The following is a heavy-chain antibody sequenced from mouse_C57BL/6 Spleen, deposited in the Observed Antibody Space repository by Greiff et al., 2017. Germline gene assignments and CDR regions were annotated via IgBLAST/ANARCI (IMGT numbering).Heavy chain of an antibody. CDR1: GYTFTSDG. CDR3: ARNLDYGSSYGFDY. Sequence: VKLQQSGAELARPGASVKLSCKASGYTFTSDGISWVKQRTGQGLEWIGESYTRSGNTYYNEKFKGKATLTADKSSSTAYMELRSLTSEDSAVXVCARNLDYGSSYGFDYWGQGTTLTVSS. CDR2: SYTRSGNT. V-gene: IGHV1-81*01. D-gene: IGHD1-1*01. J-gene: IGHJ2*01.